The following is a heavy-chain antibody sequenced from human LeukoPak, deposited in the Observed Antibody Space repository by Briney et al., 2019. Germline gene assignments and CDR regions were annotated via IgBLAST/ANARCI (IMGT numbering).Heavy chain of an antibody. CDR3: ARDSGSRLRGFDY. CDR2: ISSSGSTI. Sequence: GGSLRLSCAASGFTFSSYEMNRVRQAPGKGLEWVSYISSSGSTIYYADSVKGRFTISRDNAKNSLYLQMNSLRAEDTAVYYCARDSGSRLRGFDYWGQGTLVTVSS. J-gene: IGHJ4*02. D-gene: IGHD1-26*01. V-gene: IGHV3-48*03. CDR1: GFTFSSYE.